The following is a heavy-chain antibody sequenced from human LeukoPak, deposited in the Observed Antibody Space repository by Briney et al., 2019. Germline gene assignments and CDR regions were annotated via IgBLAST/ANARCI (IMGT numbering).Heavy chain of an antibody. Sequence: GGSLRPSCAAPEFTLRRTAMHGVRKCPEKGLEGVALISFEGSNTEFADSVKGRFTISKDNSKNPLYLQMNSLRGEDTAMYYCARGMEYDILAGPPDYWGQGTLVIVSS. V-gene: IGHV3-30*04. J-gene: IGHJ4*02. CDR2: ISFEGSNT. CDR1: EFTLRRTA. CDR3: ARGMEYDILAGPPDY. D-gene: IGHD3-9*01.